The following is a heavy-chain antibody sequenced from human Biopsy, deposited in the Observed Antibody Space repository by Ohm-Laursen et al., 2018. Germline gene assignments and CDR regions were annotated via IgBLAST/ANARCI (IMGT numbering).Heavy chain of an antibody. V-gene: IGHV3-11*01. CDR2: ISSSGRTM. Sequence: GSLRLSCAASGFSFSGYYMIWIRQAPGKGLEWVSYISSSGRTMYYADSVKGRFTISRDNANKSLYLQMNSLRAEDTAVYYCATTRSFDNWGQGTLVTVSS. CDR3: ATTRSFDN. CDR1: GFSFSGYY. D-gene: IGHD5-24*01. J-gene: IGHJ4*02.